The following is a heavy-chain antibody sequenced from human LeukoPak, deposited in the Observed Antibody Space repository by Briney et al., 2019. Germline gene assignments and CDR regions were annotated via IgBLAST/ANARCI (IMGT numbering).Heavy chain of an antibody. Sequence: GESLKISCKGSGNSFTTYWIGWVRQMPGKGLEWMGIIYPAYSDTSYSPSFKGQVTISADMSISTAYLQWSSLKASDTAMYYCARLEQLVRGTDPWGQGTLVTVSS. D-gene: IGHD6-13*01. CDR3: ARLEQLVRGTDP. V-gene: IGHV5-51*01. CDR1: GNSFTTYW. J-gene: IGHJ5*02. CDR2: IYPAYSDT.